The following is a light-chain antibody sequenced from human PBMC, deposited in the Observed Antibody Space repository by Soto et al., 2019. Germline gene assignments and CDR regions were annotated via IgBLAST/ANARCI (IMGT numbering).Light chain of an antibody. CDR1: QNIGNY. J-gene: IGKJ2*01. CDR3: QQSYETPRT. Sequence: DIQMTQSPSSLSASVGDRVTITCRASQNIGNYLNWYQQKPGKAPNALVYVQSTLQSGVPSRFSGSGDGTFFTLTISSLRPEDFASYYCQQSYETPRTFGQGTKLEIK. V-gene: IGKV1-39*01. CDR2: VQS.